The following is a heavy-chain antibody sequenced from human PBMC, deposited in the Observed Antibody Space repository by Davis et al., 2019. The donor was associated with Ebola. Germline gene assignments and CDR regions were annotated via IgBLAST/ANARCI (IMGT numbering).Heavy chain of an antibody. Sequence: MPSETLSLTCAAPGGSISSSNWWTWVRQPPGKALQWIGAFYHSGSTNYNPSLKSRVSISVDKSKNQFSLKLSSVTAADTAVYYCARQWCSGGRCHFPFDYWGQGTLVTVSS. CDR2: FYHSGST. CDR1: GGSISSSNW. J-gene: IGHJ4*02. V-gene: IGHV4-4*02. D-gene: IGHD2-15*01. CDR3: ARQWCSGGRCHFPFDY.